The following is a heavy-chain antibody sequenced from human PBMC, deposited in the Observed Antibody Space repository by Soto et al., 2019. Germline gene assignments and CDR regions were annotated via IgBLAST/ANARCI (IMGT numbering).Heavy chain of an antibody. D-gene: IGHD6-13*01. CDR2: ISSSGSTI. V-gene: IGHV3-11*01. CDR3: ARDGYSSSWNWFDP. Sequence: PGGSLRLSCAASGFTFSDYYMSWIRQAPGKGLEWVSYISSSGSTIYYADSVKGRFTISRDNAKNSLYLQMNSLRAEDTAVYYCARDGYSSSWNWFDPWGQGTLVTVSS. CDR1: GFTFSDYY. J-gene: IGHJ5*02.